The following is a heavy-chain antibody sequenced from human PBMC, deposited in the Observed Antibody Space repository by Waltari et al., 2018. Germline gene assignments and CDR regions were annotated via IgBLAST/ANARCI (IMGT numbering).Heavy chain of an antibody. CDR1: GGSISSYY. CDR2: IYTSGST. V-gene: IGHV4-4*07. CDR3: ARAKYYYDSSGYYRGAYFDY. J-gene: IGHJ4*02. D-gene: IGHD3-22*01. Sequence: QVQLQESGPGLVKPSETLSLTCTVSGGSISSYYWSWIRQHAGKGLEWIGRIYTSGSTNYNPSLKSRVTISVDKSKNQFSLKLSSVTAADTAVYYCARAKYYYDSSGYYRGAYFDYWGQGTLVTVSS.